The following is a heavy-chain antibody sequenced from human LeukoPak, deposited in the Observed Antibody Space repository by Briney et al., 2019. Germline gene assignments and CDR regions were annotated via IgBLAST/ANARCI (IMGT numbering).Heavy chain of an antibody. CDR1: GYTFTSYG. J-gene: IGHJ6*02. CDR3: ARALKGQDGYSQMDV. Sequence: ASVKVSCKASGYTFTSYGISWVRQAPGQGLEWMGWISAYNGNTNYAQKFQGRVTITADESTSTAYMELSSLRSEDTAVYYCARALKGQDGYSQMDVWGQGTTVTVSS. D-gene: IGHD5-24*01. V-gene: IGHV1-18*01. CDR2: ISAYNGNT.